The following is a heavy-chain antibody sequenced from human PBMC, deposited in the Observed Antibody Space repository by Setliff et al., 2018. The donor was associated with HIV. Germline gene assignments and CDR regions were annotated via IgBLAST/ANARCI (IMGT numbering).Heavy chain of an antibody. J-gene: IGHJ4*02. CDR2: IIPVIPLS. D-gene: IGHD3-3*01. Sequence: ASVKVSCKASGYTFAWVRQAPGQGLEWMGGIIPVIPLSKYAQKFQGRLTITTDESTSTAYMELSSLTSEDTAIYYCASLEGLEKTRGEESDSWGQGTLVTVSS. V-gene: IGHV1-69*16. CDR1: GYT. CDR3: ASLEGLEKTRGEESDS.